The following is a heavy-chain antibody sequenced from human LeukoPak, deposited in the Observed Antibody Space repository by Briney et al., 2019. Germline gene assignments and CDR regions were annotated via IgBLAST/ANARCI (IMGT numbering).Heavy chain of an antibody. J-gene: IGHJ6*03. Sequence: VASVKVSCKASGYTFTSYAMHWVRQAPGQRLEWMGWINAGNGNTKYSQEFQGRVTVTRDTSASTAYMELSSLRSEDMAVYYCARGLTDYYYYYMDVWGKGTTVTVSS. CDR3: ARGLTDYYYYYMDV. V-gene: IGHV1-3*03. CDR1: GYTFTSYA. CDR2: INAGNGNT. D-gene: IGHD3-9*01.